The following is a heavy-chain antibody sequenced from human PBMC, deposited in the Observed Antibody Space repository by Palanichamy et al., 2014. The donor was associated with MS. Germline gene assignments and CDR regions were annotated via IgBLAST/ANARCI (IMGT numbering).Heavy chain of an antibody. CDR3: ARDSPRETRVVADYGMDV. D-gene: IGHD2-15*01. V-gene: IGHV1-18*01. Sequence: VQLVQSGAEVKKPGASVKVSCKASGYTFTSYGISWVRQAPGQGLEWMGWISAYNGNTNYAQKLQGRVTMTTDTSTSTAYMELRSLRSDDTAVYYCARDSPRETRVVADYGMDVWGQGTTVTVSS. J-gene: IGHJ6*02. CDR2: ISAYNGNT. CDR1: GYTFTSYG.